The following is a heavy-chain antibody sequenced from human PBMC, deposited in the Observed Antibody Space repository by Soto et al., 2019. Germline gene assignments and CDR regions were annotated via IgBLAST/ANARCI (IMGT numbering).Heavy chain of an antibody. J-gene: IGHJ4*01. V-gene: IGHV3-30-3*01. Sequence: QVQLVESGGGVVQPGRSLRLSCAASGFTFSSYAMHWVRQAPGKGLEWVAVISYDGSNKYYADSVKGRFTISRDNSKNTLYLQMNSLRAEDTAVYYCARAPDILATMEFDYWGQGTLVTVSS. CDR2: ISYDGSNK. D-gene: IGHD5-12*01. CDR1: GFTFSSYA. CDR3: ARAPDILATMEFDY.